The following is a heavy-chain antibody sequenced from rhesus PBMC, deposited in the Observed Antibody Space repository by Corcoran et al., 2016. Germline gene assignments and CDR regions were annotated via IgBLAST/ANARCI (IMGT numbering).Heavy chain of an antibody. Sequence: EVQLVESGGGLVQPGGSLRLSCAASGFTFSNYWMSWVRQAPGKGLDWVGRIKNKADGGTAAYAKSGKGKFTNTKDDSKNTLYLQMNSLKTEDTAVYYCARDFPSYNFWSGYYTYYFDYWGQGVLVTVSS. CDR3: ARDFPSYNFWSGYYTYYFDY. D-gene: IGHD3-3*01. J-gene: IGHJ4*01. V-gene: IGHV3-16*02. CDR2: IKNKADGGTA. CDR1: GFTFSNYW.